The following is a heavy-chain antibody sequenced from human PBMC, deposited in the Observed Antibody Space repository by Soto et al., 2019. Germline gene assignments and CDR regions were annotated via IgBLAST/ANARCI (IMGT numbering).Heavy chain of an antibody. CDR2: IDPSDSYT. CDR3: ARHEGSNWFDP. Sequence: KVSCKASGYTFTSYWISWVRQMPGKGLEWMGRIDPSDSYTNYSPSFQGHVTISADKSISTAYLQWSSLKASDAAMYYCARHEGSNWFDPWGQGTLVTVSS. D-gene: IGHD3-10*01. CDR1: GYTFTSYW. J-gene: IGHJ5*02. V-gene: IGHV5-10-1*01.